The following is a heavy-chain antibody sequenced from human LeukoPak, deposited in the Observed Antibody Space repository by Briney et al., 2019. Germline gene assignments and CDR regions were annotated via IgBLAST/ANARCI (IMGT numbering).Heavy chain of an antibody. CDR2: INWDGDIT. Sequence: GGSLRLSCAASGFTFGDYTMHWVRQPPGKGLEWVSLINWDGDITEYADSVKGRFTISRDNSKNSLFLQMNGLRTEDTALYYCAKGNILTGPPDSWGQGTLVTVSS. J-gene: IGHJ4*02. D-gene: IGHD3-9*01. V-gene: IGHV3-43*01. CDR3: AKGNILTGPPDS. CDR1: GFTFGDYT.